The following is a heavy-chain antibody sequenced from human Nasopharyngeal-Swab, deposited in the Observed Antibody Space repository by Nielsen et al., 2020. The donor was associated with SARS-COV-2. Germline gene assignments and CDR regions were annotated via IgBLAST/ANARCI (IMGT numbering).Heavy chain of an antibody. D-gene: IGHD3-10*02. CDR3: AIGGAVGTLFHGMDV. Sequence: GESLKTSCATSGYRFTDYLIAWVRQAPGKGLGCMGTIFPGDPDTRYSPSFEGRVTISVDQSITTAYLHWTSLKAADTAKYYCAIGGAVGTLFHGMDVWGQGTMVTVSS. J-gene: IGHJ6*02. CDR2: IFPGDPDT. V-gene: IGHV5-51*01. CDR1: GYRFTDYL.